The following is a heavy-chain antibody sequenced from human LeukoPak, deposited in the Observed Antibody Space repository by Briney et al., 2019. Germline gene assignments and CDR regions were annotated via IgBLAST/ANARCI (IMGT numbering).Heavy chain of an antibody. CDR2: INSAGTGT. Sequence: LTGGSLRLSCAASGFTFGNYWMHWVRQAPGKGLVWVSRINSAGTGTTYADSVKGRFTISRDNAKNTLYLQMNSLRAEDTAVYYCTRALKGLGARWGQGTLVTVSS. J-gene: IGHJ1*01. CDR1: GFTFGNYW. CDR3: TRALKGLGAR. V-gene: IGHV3-74*03.